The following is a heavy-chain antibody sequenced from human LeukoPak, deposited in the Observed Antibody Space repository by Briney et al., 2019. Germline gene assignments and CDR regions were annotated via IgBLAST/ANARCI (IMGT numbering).Heavy chain of an antibody. V-gene: IGHV3-9*01. CDR2: LSWNSSSI. CDR1: GFTFDDYA. Sequence: GGSLRLSCAASGFTFDDYAIHWVRQAPGKGLGGVSGLSWNSSSIGYADYVKGCFTISRDNAKNSLYLQMNSLRAEDTAVYYCARDPYSGSYSAYYYYYMDVRGKGTTVTVSS. D-gene: IGHD1-26*01. CDR3: ARDPYSGSYSAYYYYYMDV. J-gene: IGHJ6*03.